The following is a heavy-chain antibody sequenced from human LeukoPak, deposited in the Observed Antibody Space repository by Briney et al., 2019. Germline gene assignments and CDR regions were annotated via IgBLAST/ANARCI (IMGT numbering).Heavy chain of an antibody. J-gene: IGHJ4*02. CDR3: AKAYYDSSGYYNYFDY. Sequence: GGSLTLSCAASGFTFSNYAMSWVRQAPGKGLEWVSSISGSGGSTLYADSVKGRFTISRDNSKNTLYLQMNSLRAEDTAVYYCAKAYYDSSGYYNYFDYWGQGTLVTVSS. D-gene: IGHD3-22*01. V-gene: IGHV3-23*01. CDR1: GFTFSNYA. CDR2: ISGSGGST.